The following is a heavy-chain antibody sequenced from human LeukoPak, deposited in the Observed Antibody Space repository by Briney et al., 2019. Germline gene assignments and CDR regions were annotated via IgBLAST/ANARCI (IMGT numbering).Heavy chain of an antibody. CDR2: IIPILGSA. CDR3: ARGYDIGDYVPYNY. D-gene: IGHD4-17*01. Sequence: ASVKVSCKASGGTLTSHTFTWVRRAPGQGLEWIGGIIPILGSANYAKKFQGRATNSADESTGTVYMELRNLTPEDTAVYYCARGYDIGDYVPYNYWGQGTLVTVSS. V-gene: IGHV1-69*01. J-gene: IGHJ4*02. CDR1: GGTLTSHT.